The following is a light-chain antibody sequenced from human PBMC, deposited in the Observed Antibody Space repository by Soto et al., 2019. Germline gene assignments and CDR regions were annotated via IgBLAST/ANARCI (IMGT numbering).Light chain of an antibody. J-gene: IGLJ1*01. Sequence: HSALTHPPSVYGSPGQSLPISCTGTSSDVGNYNRVSWYQQPPGTAPKLMIYEVSNRPSGVPDRFSGSKSGNTASLTISGFQAEDEADYYCSSYTSSSTLGVFGTGTKVTVL. V-gene: IGLV2-18*02. CDR3: SSYTSSSTLGV. CDR1: SSDVGNYNR. CDR2: EVS.